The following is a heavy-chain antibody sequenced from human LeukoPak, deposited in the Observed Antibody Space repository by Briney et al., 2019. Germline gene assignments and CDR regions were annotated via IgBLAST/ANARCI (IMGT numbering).Heavy chain of an antibody. Sequence: PGGSLRLSCAASGFTFSSYSMNWVRQAPGKGLEWVSFITRSSNYIYYADSVKGRFTISRDNAKNSLYLQLNSLRAEDTAVYYCARDGGEWEQDYWGQGTLVTVSS. CDR2: ITRSSNYI. D-gene: IGHD1-26*01. V-gene: IGHV3-21*01. J-gene: IGHJ4*02. CDR3: ARDGGEWEQDY. CDR1: GFTFSSYS.